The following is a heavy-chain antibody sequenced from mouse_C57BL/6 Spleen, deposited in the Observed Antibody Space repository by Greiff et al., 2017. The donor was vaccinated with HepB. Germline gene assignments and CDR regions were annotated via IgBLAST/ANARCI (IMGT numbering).Heavy chain of an antibody. CDR2: IDPETGGT. J-gene: IGHJ2*01. V-gene: IGHV1-15*01. CDR1: GYTFTDYE. D-gene: IGHD1-1*01. Sequence: VQLQQSGAELVRPGASVTLSCKASGYTFTDYEMHWVKQTPVHGLEWIGAIDPETGGTAYNQKFKGKAILTADKSSSTAYMELRSLTSEDSAVYYCTSTVVASYYFDYWGQSTTLTVSS. CDR3: TSTVVASYYFDY.